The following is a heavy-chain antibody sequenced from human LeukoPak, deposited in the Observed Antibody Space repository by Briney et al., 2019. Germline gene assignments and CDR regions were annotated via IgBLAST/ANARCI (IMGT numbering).Heavy chain of an antibody. CDR1: GFSFSNYW. V-gene: IGHV3-7*01. CDR2: IKEDGSQK. J-gene: IGHJ4*02. Sequence: GGSLRLSCAASGFSFSNYWMSWVRQAPGKGLEWVATIKEDGSQKDYVDFVKGRFTISRDNAKNSLYLQMNSLRAEDTAVYYCARRRVGATQKYFDYWGQGTLVTVSS. D-gene: IGHD1-26*01. CDR3: ARRRVGATQKYFDY.